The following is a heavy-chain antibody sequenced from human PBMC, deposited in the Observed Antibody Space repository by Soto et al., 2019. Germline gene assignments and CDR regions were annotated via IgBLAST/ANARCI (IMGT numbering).Heavy chain of an antibody. Sequence: ASVKVSCKASGYTFTSYGISWVRQAPGQGLEWMGWITTDKGKTTYAQKFQGRVTMTTDTSTTTAYMDPVDTATYYCAHRPIVVSGTRGFAWFDPWGQGTLVTVSS. CDR3: VVSGTRGFAWFDP. J-gene: IGHJ5*02. D-gene: IGHD6-19*01. CDR1: GYTFTSYG. V-gene: IGHV1-18*01. CDR2: ITTDKGKT.